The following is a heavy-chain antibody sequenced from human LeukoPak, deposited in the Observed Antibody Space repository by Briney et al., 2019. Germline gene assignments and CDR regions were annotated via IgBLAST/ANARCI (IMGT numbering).Heavy chain of an antibody. V-gene: IGHV3-7*04. CDR3: ARDSVFRGFNNWFDP. Sequence: GRSLRPSCAASGFTLSSYWMSWVRQAPAKGLEWVANIKEDGSEKYYVDSVKGRFTISRDNAKNSLYLQMNSLRAEDTAVYYCARDSVFRGFNNWFDPWGQGTLVTVSS. J-gene: IGHJ5*02. CDR1: GFTLSSYW. D-gene: IGHD3-10*01. CDR2: IKEDGSEK.